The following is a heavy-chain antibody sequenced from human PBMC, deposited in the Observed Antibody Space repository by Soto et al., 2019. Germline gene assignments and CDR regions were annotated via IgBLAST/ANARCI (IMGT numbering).Heavy chain of an antibody. V-gene: IGHV4-59*01. CDR1: GGSIRGSY. J-gene: IGHJ4*02. CDR3: ARSVAVPGAHIDY. D-gene: IGHD6-19*01. Sequence: PSETLALTCSVSGGSIRGSYWSWIRQSPGKGLEWLGYVYYTGSTNYRPSLRSRVSISVDTSKNEFSLRLSSVTAADTAVYFCARSVAVPGAHIDYWGQGTQVTAPQ. CDR2: VYYTGST.